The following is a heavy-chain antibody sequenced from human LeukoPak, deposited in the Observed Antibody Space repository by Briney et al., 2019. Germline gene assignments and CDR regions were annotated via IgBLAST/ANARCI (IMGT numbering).Heavy chain of an antibody. D-gene: IGHD3-3*01. CDR2: MNPNSGNT. J-gene: IGHJ4*02. V-gene: IGHV1-8*01. CDR1: GYTFTSYD. CDR3: ARGRYWDRITIFGGTTFDY. Sequence: ASVKVSSKPSGYTFTSYDINWVRRATGQRLEWMGWMNPNSGNTGYAQKLQGRVAMTRNTSISTAYMELSSLRSEDTAVYYCARGRYWDRITIFGGTTFDYWGQGTLVIVSS.